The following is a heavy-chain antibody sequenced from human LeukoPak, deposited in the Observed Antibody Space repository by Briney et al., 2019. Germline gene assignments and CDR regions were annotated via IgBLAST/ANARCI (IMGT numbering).Heavy chain of an antibody. CDR3: ARDADYYDSSGYLDY. CDR2: IWYDGSNK. CDR1: GFTFSSYG. V-gene: IGHV3-33*01. D-gene: IGHD3-22*01. J-gene: IGHJ4*02. Sequence: GGSLRLSCAASGFTFSSYGMHWVRQAPGKGLEWVAVIWYDGSNKYYADSVKGRFTISRDNSKNTLYLQMNSLRAEDTAVYYCARDADYYDSSGYLDYWGQGTLVTVSS.